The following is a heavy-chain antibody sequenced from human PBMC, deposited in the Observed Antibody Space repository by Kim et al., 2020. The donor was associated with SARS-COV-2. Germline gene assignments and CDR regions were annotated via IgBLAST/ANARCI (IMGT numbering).Heavy chain of an antibody. Sequence: SETLSLTCTVSGGSISSGDSYWSWIRQPPGKGLEWIGYIYYSGSTYYNPSLKSRVTMSIDTSKNQFSLKLSSVTAADTAVYYCARRGVGDLTLFDYWGQGTLVTVSS. CDR1: GGSISSGDSY. J-gene: IGHJ4*02. CDR2: IYYSGST. D-gene: IGHD3-10*01. V-gene: IGHV4-30-4*01. CDR3: ARRGVGDLTLFDY.